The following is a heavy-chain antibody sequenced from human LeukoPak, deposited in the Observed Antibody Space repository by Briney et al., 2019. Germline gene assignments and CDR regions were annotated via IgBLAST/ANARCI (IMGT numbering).Heavy chain of an antibody. Sequence: GGSLRLSCAASGFTFSSYGMHWVRQTPGKGLEWVSYISSSSSTIYYADSVKGRFTISRDNAKNSLYLQMNSLSAEDTALYYCARVVTTILRPPRDYYYYMDVWGKGTTVTVSS. D-gene: IGHD4-17*01. J-gene: IGHJ6*03. V-gene: IGHV3-48*04. CDR1: GFTFSSYG. CDR3: ARVVTTILRPPRDYYYYMDV. CDR2: ISSSSSTI.